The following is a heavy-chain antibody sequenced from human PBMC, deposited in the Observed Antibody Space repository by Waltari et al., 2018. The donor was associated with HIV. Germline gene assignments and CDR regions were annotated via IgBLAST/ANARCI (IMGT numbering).Heavy chain of an antibody. Sequence: EVQLVQSGAEVRKSGESLKISCKPSGYTLTNYWNAWVRQMSGEGLEWMGIIYPFDSDTRYNPSFEGQITISADKSLATAYLEWSNLNASDAAIYYCARLFYYDTTGYINNAFDIWGQGTVVTVS. CDR3: ARLFYYDTTGYINNAFDI. V-gene: IGHV5-51*03. CDR2: IYPFDSDT. CDR1: GYTLTNYW. D-gene: IGHD3-22*01. J-gene: IGHJ3*02.